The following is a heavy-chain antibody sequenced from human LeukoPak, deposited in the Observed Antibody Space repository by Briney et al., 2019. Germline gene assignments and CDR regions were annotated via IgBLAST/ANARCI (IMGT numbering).Heavy chain of an antibody. CDR3: AREYYSDSSGSDY. J-gene: IGHJ4*02. Sequence: GGSLRLHCASSGFTFSSYWMNWVRQAPGEGPELVANKNQDGSEKYSVDSVKGRFTISRDNAKNSLYLQMNSLRAEDTAVYYCAREYYSDSSGSDYWGQGTLVTVSS. D-gene: IGHD3-22*01. V-gene: IGHV3-7*05. CDR2: KNQDGSEK. CDR1: GFTFSSYW.